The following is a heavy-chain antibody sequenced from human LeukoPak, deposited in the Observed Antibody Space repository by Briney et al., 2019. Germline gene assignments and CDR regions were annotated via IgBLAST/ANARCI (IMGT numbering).Heavy chain of an antibody. CDR1: GDSVSGNRAT. D-gene: IGHD3-9*01. CDR2: IYYRSKWYS. Sequence: SQTLSLTCAISGDSVSGNRATWNWLRQSPSRGLEWLGRIYYRSKWYSDYAVSVKGRITINPDTPKNQFSLLLNSVTPEDTAVYFCGRAEHDWGSDYWGQGTLVTVSS. V-gene: IGHV6-1*01. CDR3: GRAEHDWGSDY. J-gene: IGHJ4*02.